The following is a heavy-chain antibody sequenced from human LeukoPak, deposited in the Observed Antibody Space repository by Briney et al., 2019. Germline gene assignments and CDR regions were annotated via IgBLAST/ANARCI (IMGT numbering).Heavy chain of an antibody. J-gene: IGHJ3*02. Sequence: GGSLRLSCAASGFTFSNYNINWVRQAPGKGLEWLSYISSSSSTIYYAHSVKGRLTISRDNAKNSLYLQMNSLRDEDTAVYYCARVVVAANPDAFDIWGQGTMVTVSS. D-gene: IGHD2-15*01. CDR3: ARVVVAANPDAFDI. CDR2: ISSSSSTI. CDR1: GFTFSNYN. V-gene: IGHV3-48*02.